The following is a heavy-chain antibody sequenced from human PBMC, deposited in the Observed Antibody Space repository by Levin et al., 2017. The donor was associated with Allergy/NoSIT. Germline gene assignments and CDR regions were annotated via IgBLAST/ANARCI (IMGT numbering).Heavy chain of an antibody. CDR3: ARGVGVICAEEWGHTLPHFAY. J-gene: IGHJ4*02. CDR1: GFTFRTYD. Sequence: GGSLRLSCADSGFTFRTYDMHWVRQAPGKGLEWVPLISSDGSNNYYTNSVKGRFPISRDISKNTLSLQMNSLRAEETAAYDCARGVGVICAEEWGHTLPHFAYWGQGTLVTFSS. D-gene: IGHD3-10*01. V-gene: IGHV3-30*03. CDR2: ISSDGSNN.